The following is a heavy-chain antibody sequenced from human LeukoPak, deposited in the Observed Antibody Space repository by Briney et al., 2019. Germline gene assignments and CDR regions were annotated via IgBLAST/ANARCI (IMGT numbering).Heavy chain of an antibody. V-gene: IGHV3-48*03. CDR2: ISDSGRTI. CDR3: ARASGRLIDY. J-gene: IGHJ4*02. CDR1: GFTFSSHA. Sequence: GGSLRLSCAASGFTFSSHAMNWVRQAPGKGLEWVSYISDSGRTIYYADSVKGRFTISRDNSKNSLFLQMNSLRAEDTAVYYCARASGRLIDYWGQGTLVTVSS. D-gene: IGHD3-10*01.